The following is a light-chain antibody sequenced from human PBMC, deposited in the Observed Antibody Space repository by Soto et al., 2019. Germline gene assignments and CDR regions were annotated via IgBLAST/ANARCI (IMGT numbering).Light chain of an antibody. Sequence: EIVLTQSPGTLSLSPGERATLSCRASQSVNSNYLAWYQQKPGQAPRLLIHGASSRATGIPDRFSGSGSGTDFTLTISRMEPKDVVEDKSDQYARPTLPFGQGTRLEIK. CDR1: QSVNSNY. CDR3: DQYARPTLP. V-gene: IGKV3-20*01. CDR2: GAS. J-gene: IGKJ5*01.